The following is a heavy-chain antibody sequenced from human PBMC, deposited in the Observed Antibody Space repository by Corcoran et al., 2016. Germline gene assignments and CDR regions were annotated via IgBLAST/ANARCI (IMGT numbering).Heavy chain of an antibody. CDR1: SVSNAW. V-gene: IGHV3-15*01. CDR3: TTDYGDYGGYAFDI. D-gene: IGHD4-17*01. J-gene: IGHJ3*02. Sequence: SVSNAWMNWVRQAPGKGLEWVGRIKSKTDGGTTDYAAPVKGRFTISRDDSKNTLYLQMNSLKTEDTAVYYCTTDYGDYGGYAFDIWGPGTMVTDSS. CDR2: IKSKTDGGTT.